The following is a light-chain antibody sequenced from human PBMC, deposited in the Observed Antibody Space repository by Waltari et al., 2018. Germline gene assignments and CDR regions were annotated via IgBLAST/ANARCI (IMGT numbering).Light chain of an antibody. J-gene: IGLJ1*01. Sequence: QSALTQPASVSGSPGQSITISCTGTSSDVGAYNFVSWYQQHPGQVPKLMIHEVSNRPSEISTRCSGSKSGNPASLTISGLQPEDEADYYCSSYTTTFSYVFGTGTKVTVL. CDR3: SSYTTTFSYV. V-gene: IGLV2-14*01. CDR1: SSDVGAYNF. CDR2: EVS.